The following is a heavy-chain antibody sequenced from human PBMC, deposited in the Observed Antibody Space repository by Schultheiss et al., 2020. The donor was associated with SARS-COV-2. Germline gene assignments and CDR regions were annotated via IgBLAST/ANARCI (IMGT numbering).Heavy chain of an antibody. CDR3: ATPPTGTGDY. J-gene: IGHJ4*02. Sequence: SETLSLTCTVSGGSISSGGYSWSWIRQPPGKGLEWIGYIYYSGSTNYNPSLKSRVTISVDTSKSQFSLKLSSVTAADTAVYYCATPPTGTGDYWGQGTLVTVSS. V-gene: IGHV4-61*08. D-gene: IGHD1-1*01. CDR2: IYYSGST. CDR1: GGSISSGGYS.